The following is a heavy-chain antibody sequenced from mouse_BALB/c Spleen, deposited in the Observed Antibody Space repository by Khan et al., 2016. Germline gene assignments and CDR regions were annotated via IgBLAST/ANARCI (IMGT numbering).Heavy chain of an antibody. J-gene: IGHJ1*01. V-gene: IGHV9-3-1*01. CDR3: ARYRYYYGSSRYFDG. Sequence: QIQLVQSGPELKKPGKTVKISCKASGYTFTNYGMNWVKQAPGKGLKWMGWINTYSGESTYADDFKGRFAFSLETSANNAYLLINNLKNEDTATXICARYRYYYGSSRYFDGWGAGTTVTVSS. CDR2: INTYSGES. CDR1: GYTFTNYG. D-gene: IGHD1-1*01.